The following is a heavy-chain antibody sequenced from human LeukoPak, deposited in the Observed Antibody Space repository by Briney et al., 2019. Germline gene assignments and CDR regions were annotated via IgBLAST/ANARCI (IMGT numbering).Heavy chain of an antibody. J-gene: IGHJ4*02. V-gene: IGHV3-30*18. CDR3: AKERHYYDSSGYGIFDY. Sequence: GGSLRLSYAASGFTFSSYGMHWVRQAPGKGLEWVAVISYDGSNKYYADSVKGRFTISRDNSKNTLYLQMNSLRAEDTAVYYCAKERHYYDSSGYGIFDYWGQGTLVTVSS. CDR2: ISYDGSNK. D-gene: IGHD3-22*01. CDR1: GFTFSSYG.